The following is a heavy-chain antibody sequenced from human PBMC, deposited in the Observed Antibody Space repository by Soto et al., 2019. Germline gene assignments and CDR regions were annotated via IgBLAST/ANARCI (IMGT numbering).Heavy chain of an antibody. CDR3: ARDPAAAPHYYGMDV. V-gene: IGHV1-69*08. J-gene: IGHJ6*02. CDR2: IIPILGIA. Sequence: QVQLVQSGAEVKKPGSSVKVSCKASGGTFSSYTISWVRQAPGQGLEWMGRIIPILGIANYAQKFQGRVTSXXDXSXXTAYMELSSLRSEDTAVYYCARDPAAAPHYYGMDVWGQGTTVTVSS. D-gene: IGHD6-13*01. CDR1: GGTFSSYT.